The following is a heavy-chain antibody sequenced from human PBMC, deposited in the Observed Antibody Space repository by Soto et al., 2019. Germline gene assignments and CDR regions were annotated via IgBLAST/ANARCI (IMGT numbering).Heavy chain of an antibody. CDR2: IYYSGTT. Sequence: QAQLQESGPGLVKPSDTLSLTCAVSGYSISSSNWWGWIRQPPGKGLEWIGYIYYSGTTYYNPSLKSRVTMSVDTSKSQFSLKLTSVTAVDTAVYYCARREIQGPIDYWGQGTLVTVSS. CDR1: GYSISSSNW. D-gene: IGHD1-26*01. V-gene: IGHV4-28*01. J-gene: IGHJ4*02. CDR3: ARREIQGPIDY.